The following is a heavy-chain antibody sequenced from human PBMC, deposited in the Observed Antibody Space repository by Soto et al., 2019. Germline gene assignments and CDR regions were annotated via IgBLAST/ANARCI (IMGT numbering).Heavy chain of an antibody. D-gene: IGHD3-10*01. CDR2: MWYDGTTK. CDR3: VRDLSRSGNHKNDAFQS. V-gene: IGHV3-33*01. J-gene: IGHJ3*02. Sequence: QVQLVESGGGVVQPGRSLRLSCAASGITFRSSGMHWVRQAPGKGLEWVAVMWYDGTTKYYAESVKGRFTISRDTSSNTLYLQMNSLRVKDTAVYYCVRDLSRSGNHKNDAFQSWGQGTMVTVSS. CDR1: GITFRSSG.